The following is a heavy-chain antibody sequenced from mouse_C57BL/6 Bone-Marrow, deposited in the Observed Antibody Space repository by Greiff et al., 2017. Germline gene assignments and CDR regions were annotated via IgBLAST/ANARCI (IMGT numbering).Heavy chain of an antibody. J-gene: IGHJ2*01. CDR3: ASDYYGPG. D-gene: IGHD1-1*01. CDR2: INPSSGYT. Sequence: VQLVESGAELAKPGASVKLSCKASGYTFTSYWMHWVKQRPGQGLEWIGYINPSSGYTKYNQKFKDKATLTAYKSSSTAYMQLSSLTYEDSAVYYCASDYYGPGWGQGTTLTVSS. V-gene: IGHV1-7*01. CDR1: GYTFTSYW.